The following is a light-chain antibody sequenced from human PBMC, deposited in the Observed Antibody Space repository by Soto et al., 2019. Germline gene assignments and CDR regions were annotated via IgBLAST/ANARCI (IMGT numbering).Light chain of an antibody. Sequence: IQMTQSPSTLSASVGDRVTITCRASHNIERWMAWYQQKRGRAPSLLIFDATTLHSGVPSRFSGGGSGTEFTLTINGLQPDEFATYYYQQFAKSSTFGQGTTVEIK. CDR2: DAT. V-gene: IGKV1-5*01. J-gene: IGKJ1*01. CDR3: QQFAKSST. CDR1: HNIERW.